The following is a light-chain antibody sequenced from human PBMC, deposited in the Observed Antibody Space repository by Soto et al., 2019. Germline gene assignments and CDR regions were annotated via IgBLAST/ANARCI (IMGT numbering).Light chain of an antibody. V-gene: IGLV1-47*01. Sequence: QSVLTQPPSASGAPGQTVTISCSGRPSSFRSESVCWYRHIPETAPKLIIYATDQRPSGVPVRFSGFKSGTSASLAISGLRAEDEADYYCAAWDGSLRGRVFGGGTKLTVL. CDR3: AAWDGSLRGRV. CDR1: PSSFRSES. CDR2: ATD. J-gene: IGLJ3*02.